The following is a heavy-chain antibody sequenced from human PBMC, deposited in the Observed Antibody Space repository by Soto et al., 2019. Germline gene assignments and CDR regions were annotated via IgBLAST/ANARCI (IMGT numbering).Heavy chain of an antibody. D-gene: IGHD3-9*01. CDR3: ARLLGVLTGPSYYYYGMDV. V-gene: IGHV1-69*01. CDR2: IIPIFGTA. Sequence: QVQLVQSGAEVKKPGSSVKVSCKASGGTFSSYAISWVRQAPGQGLEWMGGIIPIFGTANYAQKFQGRVTITADESTSTAYMELSSLRSEDTAVHYCARLLGVLTGPSYYYYGMDVWGQGTTVTVSS. J-gene: IGHJ6*02. CDR1: GGTFSSYA.